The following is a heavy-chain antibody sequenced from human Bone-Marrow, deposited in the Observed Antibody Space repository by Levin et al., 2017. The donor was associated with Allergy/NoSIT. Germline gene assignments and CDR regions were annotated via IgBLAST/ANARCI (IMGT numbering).Heavy chain of an antibody. Sequence: GGSLRLSCAASGFTFDDYVMHWVRQAPGKGLEWVSGITWNSGSIGYADSVKGRFTISRDNAKNSLYLQMNSLRTEDTALYYCASGYPYFFFHGMGVWGQGTAVSVSS. J-gene: IGHJ6*02. CDR1: GFTFDDYV. V-gene: IGHV3-9*01. CDR2: ITWNSGSI. D-gene: IGHD3-3*01. CDR3: ASGYPYFFFHGMGV.